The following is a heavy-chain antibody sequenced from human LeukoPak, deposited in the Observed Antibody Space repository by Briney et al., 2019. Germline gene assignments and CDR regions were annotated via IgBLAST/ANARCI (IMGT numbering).Heavy chain of an antibody. J-gene: IGHJ5*02. CDR3: ARDIQNWNYDWFDP. Sequence: SETLSLTCTVSGGSISSGSYYWSWIRQPAGKGLEWIGRIYTSGSTNYNPSLKSRVTISVDTSKNQFSLKLSPVTAADTAVYYCARDIQNWNYDWFDPWGQGTLVTVSS. CDR1: GGSISSGSYY. D-gene: IGHD1-7*01. CDR2: IYTSGST. V-gene: IGHV4-61*02.